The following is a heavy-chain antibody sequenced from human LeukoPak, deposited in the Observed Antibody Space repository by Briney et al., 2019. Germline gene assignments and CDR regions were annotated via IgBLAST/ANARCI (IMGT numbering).Heavy chain of an antibody. Sequence: ASVKVSCKASGGTFSSYAISWVRRAPGQGLEWMGRIIPILGIANYAQKFQGRVTITADKSTSTAYMELSSLRSEDTAVYYCAREYTMIVVANGGWFDPWGQGTLVTVSS. CDR1: GGTFSSYA. V-gene: IGHV1-69*04. J-gene: IGHJ5*02. CDR2: IIPILGIA. D-gene: IGHD3-22*01. CDR3: AREYTMIVVANGGWFDP.